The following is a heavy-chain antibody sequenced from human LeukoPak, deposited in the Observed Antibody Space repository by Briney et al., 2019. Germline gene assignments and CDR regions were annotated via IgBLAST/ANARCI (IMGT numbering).Heavy chain of an antibody. D-gene: IGHD5-24*01. J-gene: IGHJ3*02. CDR2: ISYDGSNK. CDR1: GFTFSSYA. V-gene: IGHV3-30-3*01. CDR3: AREGDGYKPYDAFDI. Sequence: GGSLRLSCAASGFTFSSYAMHWVRQAPGKGLEWVAVISYDGSNKYYADSVKGRFTISRDNSKNTLYLQMNSLRAEDTAVYYCAREGDGYKPYDAFDIWGQGTMVTVSS.